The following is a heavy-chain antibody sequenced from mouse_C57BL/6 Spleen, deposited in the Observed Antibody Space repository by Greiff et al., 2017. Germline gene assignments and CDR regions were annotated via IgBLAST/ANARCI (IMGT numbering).Heavy chain of an antibody. CDR2: ISGGGGNT. V-gene: IGHV5-9*01. Sequence: EVMLVESGGGLVKPGGSLKLSCAASGFTFSSYTMSWVRQTPEKRLAWVATISGGGGNTYYPDSVKGRFTISRDNAKNTLYLQMSSLRSEDTALYYCARLYYDYDEAMDYWGQGTSVTVSS. D-gene: IGHD2-4*01. J-gene: IGHJ4*01. CDR3: ARLYYDYDEAMDY. CDR1: GFTFSSYT.